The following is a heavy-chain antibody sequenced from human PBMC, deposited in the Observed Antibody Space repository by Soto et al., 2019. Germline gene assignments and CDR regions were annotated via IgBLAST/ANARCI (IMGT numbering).Heavy chain of an antibody. CDR2: ISYDGSNE. CDR3: AKEISVAGDFDY. J-gene: IGHJ4*01. V-gene: IGHV3-30*18. D-gene: IGHD6-19*01. Sequence: GGSLILSCVASGFTFSSYGIHWVRQAPGKGLEWVAVISYDGSNEYYADSVKGRFTISRDNSKNPLYLQMDSLRPEDTAVYYCAKEISVAGDFDYWGHGTMVTVSS. CDR1: GFTFSSYG.